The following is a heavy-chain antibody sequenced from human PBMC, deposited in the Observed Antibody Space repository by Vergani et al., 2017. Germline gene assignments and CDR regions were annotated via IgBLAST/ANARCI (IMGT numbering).Heavy chain of an antibody. D-gene: IGHD3-9*01. J-gene: IGHJ4*02. CDR1: GYTFSNYY. Sequence: QVQVVQSGAELKKSGASVKVSCKTSGYTFSNYYMHWVRQAPGQGLEWMGIINPSGGHTNYAQKFQGRVTMTSDTSTSTVYMELSSLRSEDTAIYYCARGDYGILTGYRYWGQGTLVTVSA. CDR2: INPSGGHT. V-gene: IGHV1-46*03. CDR3: ARGDYGILTGYRY.